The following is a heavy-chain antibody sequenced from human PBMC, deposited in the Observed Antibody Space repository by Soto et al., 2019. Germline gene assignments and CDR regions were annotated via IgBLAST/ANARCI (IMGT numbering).Heavy chain of an antibody. Sequence: GGSLRLSCAASGFTFSSYWMSWVRQAPGKGLEWVANIKQDGSEKYYVDSVKGRFTISRDNAKNSLHLQMNSLRAEDTAVYYCARVGVEPLIYYYYGMDVWAQGTTVTVSS. CDR1: GFTFSSYW. CDR2: IKQDGSEK. D-gene: IGHD2-21*01. J-gene: IGHJ6*02. V-gene: IGHV3-7*01. CDR3: ARVGVEPLIYYYYGMDV.